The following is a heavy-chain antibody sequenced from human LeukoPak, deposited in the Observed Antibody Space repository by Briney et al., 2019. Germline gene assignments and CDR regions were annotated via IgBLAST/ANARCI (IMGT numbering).Heavy chain of an antibody. V-gene: IGHV1-2*02. CDR2: INPNSGGT. CDR3: ARHPPSLSSSSWYFYTGTNYGMDV. CDR1: GYTFTGYY. Sequence: ASVKVSCKASGYTFTGYYMHWVRQAPGQGLEWMGWINPNSGGTNYAQKFQGRVTMTRDTSISTAYMELSRLRSDDTAVYYCARHPPSLSSSSWYFYTGTNYGMDVWGQGTTVTVSS. D-gene: IGHD6-13*01. J-gene: IGHJ6*02.